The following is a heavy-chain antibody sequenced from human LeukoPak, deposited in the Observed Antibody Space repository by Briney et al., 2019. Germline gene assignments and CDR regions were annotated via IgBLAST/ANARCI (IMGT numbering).Heavy chain of an antibody. CDR2: INPDGSGK. J-gene: IGHJ4*02. CDR1: GFRFSGYW. CDR3: AGGAN. Sequence: GGSLRLSCEASGFRFSGYWLNWVRQAPGQGLEWVANINPDGSGKYYVDSVKGRFTISRDDAKNSLYLQMNSLRAEDTAVYYCAGGANWGQGTPVTVSS. V-gene: IGHV3-7*04.